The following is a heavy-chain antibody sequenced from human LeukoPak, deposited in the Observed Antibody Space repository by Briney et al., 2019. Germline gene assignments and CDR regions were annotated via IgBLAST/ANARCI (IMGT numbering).Heavy chain of an antibody. CDR2: IYTSGST. J-gene: IGHJ4*02. CDR1: GGSISSYY. D-gene: IGHD3-3*01. Sequence: SETLSLTCTVSGGSISSYYWSWIRQPAGKGLEWIGRIYTSGSTNYSPSLKSRVTMSVDTSKNQFSLKLSSVTAADTAVYYCAREANTIFGVVIWSVFDYWGQGTLVTVSS. V-gene: IGHV4-4*07. CDR3: AREANTIFGVVIWSVFDY.